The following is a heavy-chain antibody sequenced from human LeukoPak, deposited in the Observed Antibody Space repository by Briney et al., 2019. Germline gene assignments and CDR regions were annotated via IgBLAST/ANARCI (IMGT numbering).Heavy chain of an antibody. CDR2: ISSSSSYI. V-gene: IGHV3-21*01. CDR3: AITIAAAGTFDY. CDR1: GFTFSSYS. Sequence: PGGSLRLSCAASGFTFSSYSMNWVRQAPGKGLEWVSSISSSSSYIYYADSVKGRFTISRDNAKNSLYLQMNSLRAEDTAVYYCAITIAAAGTFDYWGQGTLVTVSS. J-gene: IGHJ4*02. D-gene: IGHD6-13*01.